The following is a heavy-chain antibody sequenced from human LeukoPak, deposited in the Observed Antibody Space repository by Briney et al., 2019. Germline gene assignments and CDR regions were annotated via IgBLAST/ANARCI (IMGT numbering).Heavy chain of an antibody. V-gene: IGHV4-61*02. D-gene: IGHD1-20*01. J-gene: IGHJ4*02. CDR1: GGSISSGSYY. Sequence: SQTLSLTCTISGGSISSGSYYWSWIRQPAGKGLEWIGRMYTSGSTNYNSSLKSRVTISVDTSKNQFSLKLSSVTAADTAVYYCARADGITGTRYYFDYWGQGTLVTVSS. CDR2: MYTSGST. CDR3: ARADGITGTRYYFDY.